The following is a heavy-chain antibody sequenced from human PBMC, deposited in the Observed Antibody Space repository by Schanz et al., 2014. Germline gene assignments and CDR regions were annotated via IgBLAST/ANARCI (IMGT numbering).Heavy chain of an antibody. Sequence: QAQLMQSGPELKRPGASVKVSCTASGYTLKNYGISWVRQAPGLGLEWMGWISAYNGNTNYAQKLQGRVTMTTDTATSTAYMELRSLRSDDTAVYYCARDRRRYCSTASCLHDNWFDPWGQGTLVIVSA. D-gene: IGHD2-2*01. V-gene: IGHV1-18*01. CDR3: ARDRRRYCSTASCLHDNWFDP. J-gene: IGHJ5*02. CDR2: ISAYNGNT. CDR1: GYTLKNYG.